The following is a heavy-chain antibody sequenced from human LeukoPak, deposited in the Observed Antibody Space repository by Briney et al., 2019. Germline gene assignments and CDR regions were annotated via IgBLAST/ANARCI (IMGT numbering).Heavy chain of an antibody. Sequence: SETLSLTCAVYGGSFSGYYWSWIRQPPGKGLEWIGEINHSGSTNYNPSLKSRVIISVDTSKNQFSLKLSSVTAADTAVHYCARGSIVVVPAGSRDYYYYMDVWGKGTTVTVSS. J-gene: IGHJ6*03. CDR1: GGSFSGYY. CDR3: ARGSIVVVPAGSRDYYYYMDV. CDR2: INHSGST. D-gene: IGHD2-2*01. V-gene: IGHV4-34*01.